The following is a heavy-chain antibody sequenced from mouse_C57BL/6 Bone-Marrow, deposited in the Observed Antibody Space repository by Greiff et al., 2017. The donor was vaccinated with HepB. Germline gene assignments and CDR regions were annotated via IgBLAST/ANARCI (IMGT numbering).Heavy chain of an antibody. CDR1: GYAFSSSW. J-gene: IGHJ3*01. CDR2: IYPGDGDT. D-gene: IGHD2-5*01. V-gene: IGHV1-82*01. CDR3: ARESNYVPFAY. Sequence: QVQLQQSGPELVKPGASVKISCKASGYAFSSSWMNWVKQRPGKGLEWIGRIYPGDGDTNYNGKFKGKATLTADKSSSTAYMQLSSLTSEDSAVYFCARESNYVPFAYWGQGTLVTVSA.